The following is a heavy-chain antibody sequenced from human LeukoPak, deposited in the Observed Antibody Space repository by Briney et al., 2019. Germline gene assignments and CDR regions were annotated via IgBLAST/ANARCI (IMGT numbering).Heavy chain of an antibody. J-gene: IGHJ5*02. CDR3: ARDRSPGWFGP. Sequence: GGSLRLSCAASGLTITNYWMHWVRQAPGKGLVWVSRINSDGTSASYVDSVEGRFTISRDNAKNTLYLQMNSLRAEDTAVYYCARDRSPGWFGPWGQGTLVTVSS. V-gene: IGHV3-74*01. CDR2: INSDGTSA. CDR1: GLTITNYW.